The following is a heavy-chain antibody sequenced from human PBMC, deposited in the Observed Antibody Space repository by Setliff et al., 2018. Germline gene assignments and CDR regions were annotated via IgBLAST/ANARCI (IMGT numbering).Heavy chain of an antibody. Sequence: SETLSLTCAVSGFSISSGYYWGWIRPPPGKGLEWIVNIHHRGKAYYNPSLKSRVTMSVDTSKNQFSLNLTSVTAADTAVYFCAREGRSSISGWYMDVWGRGTTVTVSS. V-gene: IGHV4-38-2*02. J-gene: IGHJ6*03. CDR3: AREGRSSISGWYMDV. CDR2: IHHRGKA. CDR1: GFSISSGYY. D-gene: IGHD3-3*02.